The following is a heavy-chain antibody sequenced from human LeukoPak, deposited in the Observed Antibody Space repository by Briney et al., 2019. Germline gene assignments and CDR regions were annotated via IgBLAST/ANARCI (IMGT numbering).Heavy chain of an antibody. Sequence: ASVKVSCKASGYTFTGYYMHWVRQAPGQGLEWMGWINPNSGGTNYAQKFQGRVTMTRDTSISTAYMELSRLRSDDTAVYYCAARSTSSSSLDYWGQGTLVTVSS. CDR3: AARSTSSSSLDY. CDR1: GYTFTGYY. J-gene: IGHJ4*02. CDR2: INPNSGGT. V-gene: IGHV1-2*02. D-gene: IGHD6-6*01.